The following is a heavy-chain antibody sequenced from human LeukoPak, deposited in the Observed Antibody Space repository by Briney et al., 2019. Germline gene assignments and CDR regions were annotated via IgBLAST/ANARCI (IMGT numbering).Heavy chain of an antibody. D-gene: IGHD6-13*01. CDR3: ARVHSTEQFDP. CDR1: GGSISSGGYY. CDR2: IYHSGST. V-gene: IGHV4-30-2*01. Sequence: SETLSLTCTVSGGSISSGGYYWSWIRQPPGKGLEWIGYIYHSGSTCYNPSLKSRVTISVDRSKNQFSLKLSSVTAADTAVYYCARVHSTEQFDPWGQGTLVTVSS. J-gene: IGHJ5*02.